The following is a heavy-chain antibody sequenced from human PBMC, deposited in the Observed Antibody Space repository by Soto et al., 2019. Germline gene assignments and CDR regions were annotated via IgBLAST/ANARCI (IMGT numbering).Heavy chain of an antibody. D-gene: IGHD6-19*01. Sequence: QITLKESGPTLVKPTQTLTLTCTFSGFSLSSTRMAVGWIRQPPGKALEWLALIYWDDDKRYSPFLKCRLTITKDTSKSHVVLTLANMDPVDTARYYCAHIVVAGLGYYFDYWGQGTLVTVSS. J-gene: IGHJ4*02. CDR3: AHIVVAGLGYYFDY. CDR2: IYWDDDK. CDR1: GFSLSSTRMA. V-gene: IGHV2-5*02.